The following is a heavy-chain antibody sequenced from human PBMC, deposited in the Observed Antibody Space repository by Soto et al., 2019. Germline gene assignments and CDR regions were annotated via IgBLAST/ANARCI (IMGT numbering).Heavy chain of an antibody. CDR3: ARDCSGPMDY. V-gene: IGHV1-46*01. CDR1: GYTFTNYY. CDR2: IYPSGGST. J-gene: IGHJ4*02. Sequence: GASVKVSCKASGYTFTNYYMHWVRQAPGQGLAWMGIIYPSGGSTRNAQKFQGRVTMTRDTSTSTVYMELSSLRSEDTAVYYCARDCSGPMDYWGRGTLVTVSS. D-gene: IGHD3-10*02.